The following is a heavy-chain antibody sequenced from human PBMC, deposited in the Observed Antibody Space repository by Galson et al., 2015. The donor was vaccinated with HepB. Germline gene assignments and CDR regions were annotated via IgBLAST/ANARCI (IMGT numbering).Heavy chain of an antibody. CDR3: ARDWEDGDTAMVPNFDY. V-gene: IGHV3-30*04. CDR2: ISYDGSNK. Sequence: SLRLSCAASGFTFSSYAMHWVRQAPGKGLEWVAVISYDGSNKYYADSVKGRFTISRDNSKNTLYLQMNSLRAEDTAVYYCARDWEDGDTAMVPNFDYWGQGTLVTVSS. CDR1: GFTFSSYA. J-gene: IGHJ4*02. D-gene: IGHD5-18*01.